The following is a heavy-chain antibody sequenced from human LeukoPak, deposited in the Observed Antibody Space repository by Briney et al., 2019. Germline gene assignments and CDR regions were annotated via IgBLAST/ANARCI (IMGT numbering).Heavy chain of an antibody. D-gene: IGHD5-12*01. CDR1: GFTFSNYA. CDR2: ISRTAGDA. V-gene: IGHV3-23*01. CDR3: ARSGLSGYDWVYYYGMDV. J-gene: IGHJ6*02. Sequence: GGSLRLSCAASGFTFSNYAMSWVRQAPGKGLEWVSAISRTAGDAYYADSVEGRFTISRDNSKNTVYLHMNSLRVEDTAVYYCARSGLSGYDWVYYYGMDVWGQGNTVTVSS.